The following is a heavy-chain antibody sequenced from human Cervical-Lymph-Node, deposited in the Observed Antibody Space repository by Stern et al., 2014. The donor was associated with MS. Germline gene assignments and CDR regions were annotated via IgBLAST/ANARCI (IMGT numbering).Heavy chain of an antibody. CDR2: FSTTENT. D-gene: IGHD6-19*01. CDR1: RGSISTYY. CDR3: ARDGSWSPLDY. Sequence: QVQLQVSGPRLVKTAETLSLTCTVSRGSISTYYWSLIRQPAGTGLEWMGLFSTTENTGYIPPLKNRVTMSVDPSKNQFSLHLNSVTAADTAMYFCARDGSWSPLDYWGQGILVTVSS. J-gene: IGHJ4*02. V-gene: IGHV4-4*07.